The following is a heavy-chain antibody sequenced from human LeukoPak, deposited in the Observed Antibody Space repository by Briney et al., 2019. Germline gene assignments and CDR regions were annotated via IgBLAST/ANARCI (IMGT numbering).Heavy chain of an antibody. D-gene: IGHD3-3*01. J-gene: IGHJ5*02. CDR1: GYSISSGYY. Sequence: PSETLSLTCTVSGYSISSGYYWSWIRQPPGKGLEWIGEINHSGSTNYNPSLKSRVTISVDTSKNQFSLKLSSVTAADTAVYYCARGRDYDFWSGYYNRKNNWFDPWGQGTLVTVSS. CDR3: ARGRDYDFWSGYYNRKNNWFDP. CDR2: INHSGST. V-gene: IGHV4-38-2*02.